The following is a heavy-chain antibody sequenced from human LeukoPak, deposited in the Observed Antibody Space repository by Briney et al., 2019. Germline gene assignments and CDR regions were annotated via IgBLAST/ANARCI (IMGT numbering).Heavy chain of an antibody. CDR2: IYYSGST. J-gene: IGHJ4*02. Sequence: SETLSLTCTVSGGSISSGGYYWSWIRQPPGKGLEWIGYIYYSGSTNYNPSLKSRVTISVDTSKNQFSLKLSSVTAADTAVYYCARRARTGYFDYWGQGTLVTVSS. D-gene: IGHD3/OR15-3a*01. CDR3: ARRARTGYFDY. CDR1: GGSISSGGYY. V-gene: IGHV4-61*08.